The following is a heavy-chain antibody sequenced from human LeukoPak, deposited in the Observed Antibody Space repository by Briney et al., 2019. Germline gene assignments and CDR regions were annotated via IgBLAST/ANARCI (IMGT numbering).Heavy chain of an antibody. D-gene: IGHD3-16*01. J-gene: IGHJ4*02. CDR2: MYYTGST. Sequence: SETLSLTCTVSGGSITSSTYYWGWVRQRPGKGLEWIGHMYYTGSTYHNPSLKSRVTTSVDTSKKQFSLKLTSVTAADTAVYYCARLSMHTFGGARSGFDYWGQGTLVTVSS. CDR3: ARLSMHTFGGARSGFDY. CDR1: GGSITSSTYY. V-gene: IGHV4-39*01.